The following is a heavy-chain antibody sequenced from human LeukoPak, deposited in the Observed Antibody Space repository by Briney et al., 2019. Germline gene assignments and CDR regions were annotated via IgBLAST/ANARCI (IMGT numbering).Heavy chain of an antibody. CDR2: IYHSGGT. Sequence: PSQTLSLTCAVSGGSISSGGYSWSWIRQPPGKGLEWIGYIYHSGGTYYNPSLKSRVTISVDRSKNQFSLKLSSVTAADTAVYYCALGTVNYYYYYYGMDVWGQGTTVTVSS. V-gene: IGHV4-30-2*02. D-gene: IGHD4-17*01. CDR1: GGSISSGGYS. J-gene: IGHJ6*02. CDR3: ALGTVNYYYYYYGMDV.